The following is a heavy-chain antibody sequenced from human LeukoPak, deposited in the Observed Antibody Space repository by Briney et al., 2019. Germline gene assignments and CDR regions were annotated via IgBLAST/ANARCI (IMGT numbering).Heavy chain of an antibody. V-gene: IGHV4-39*07. D-gene: IGHD3-10*01. J-gene: IGHJ4*02. CDR1: GGSISSSSYY. Sequence: SETLSLTCTVSGGSISSSSYYWGWIRQPPGTGLEWIGEINHSGSTNYNPSLKSRVTISVDTSKNQFSLKLSSVTAADTAVYYCARPNQRYYYGSGSSTKKKYYFDYWGQGTLVTVSS. CDR3: ARPNQRYYYGSGSSTKKKYYFDY. CDR2: INHSGST.